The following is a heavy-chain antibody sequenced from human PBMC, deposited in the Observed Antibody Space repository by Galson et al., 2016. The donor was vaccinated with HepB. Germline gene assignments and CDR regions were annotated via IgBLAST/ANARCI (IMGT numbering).Heavy chain of an antibody. J-gene: IGHJ4*02. Sequence: SETLSLTCTVSGDSISNVGRHWGWFRQSPEMGLEYIGSIHYSGTSYYNPSLTSRVTVSAAMSRHQFFLSLTSVTAAHTAIYYCVRLWTAAAVATRRGIVYWSQGTRVTVSS. CDR1: GDSISNVGRH. V-gene: IGHV4-39*01. D-gene: IGHD6-13*01. CDR3: VRLWTAAAVATRRGIVY. CDR2: IHYSGTS.